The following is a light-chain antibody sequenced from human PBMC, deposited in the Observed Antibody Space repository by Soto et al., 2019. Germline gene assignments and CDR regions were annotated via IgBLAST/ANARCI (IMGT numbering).Light chain of an antibody. Sequence: QSVLTQPRSVSGSPGQSVTISCTGTSSDLVSWYQQYPGRAPKLIIDYVTQRPSGVPDRFSGSKSGNTASLTISGLQAEDEADYYCCSSPGSITWVFGGGTKLTVL. CDR2: YVT. V-gene: IGLV2-11*01. CDR3: CSSPGSITWV. J-gene: IGLJ3*02. CDR1: SSDL.